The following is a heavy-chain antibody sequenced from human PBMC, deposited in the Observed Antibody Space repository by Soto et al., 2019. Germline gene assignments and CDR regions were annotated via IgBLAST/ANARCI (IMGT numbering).Heavy chain of an antibody. CDR1: GGTFSSYA. J-gene: IGHJ6*03. CDR3: AREVGVVTYYYYMDV. CDR2: IIPIFGIA. D-gene: IGHD3-3*01. V-gene: IGHV1-69*04. Sequence: ASVKVSCKASGGTFSSYAISWVRQAPGQGLEWMGRIIPIFGIANYAQKFQGRVTITADKSTSTAYMELSSLRSEDTAVYYCAREVGVVTYYYYMDVWGKGTTVTVSS.